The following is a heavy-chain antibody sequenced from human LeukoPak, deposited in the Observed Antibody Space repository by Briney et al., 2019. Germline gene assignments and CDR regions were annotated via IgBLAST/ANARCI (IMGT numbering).Heavy chain of an antibody. V-gene: IGHV4-34*01. J-gene: IGHJ6*02. Sequence: SETLSLTCAVYGGSFSGYYWSWIRQPPGKGLEWIGEINHSGSTNYNPSLKSRVTISVDTSKNQFSLKLSSVTAADTAVYYCARARQRVVTSYYCYYGMDVWGQGTTVTVSS. D-gene: IGHD2-21*02. CDR3: ARARQRVVTSYYCYYGMDV. CDR1: GGSFSGYY. CDR2: INHSGST.